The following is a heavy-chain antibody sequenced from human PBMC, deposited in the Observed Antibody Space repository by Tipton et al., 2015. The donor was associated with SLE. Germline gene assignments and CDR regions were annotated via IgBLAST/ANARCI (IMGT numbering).Heavy chain of an antibody. J-gene: IGHJ4*02. CDR1: GGSISSAGYY. CDR2: IYHSGSP. Sequence: TLSLTCTVSGGSISSAGYYWNWIRQQPGKGLEWVGSIYHSGSPFYNPSLKNRLTMSVDTSNNHFSLNLNSVTAADTAVYYCARYYGGNAIFDSWGQGTLVTVPS. V-gene: IGHV4-31*03. D-gene: IGHD4-23*01. CDR3: ARYYGGNAIFDS.